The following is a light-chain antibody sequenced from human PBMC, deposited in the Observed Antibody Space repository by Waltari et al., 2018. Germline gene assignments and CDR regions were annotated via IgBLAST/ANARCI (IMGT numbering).Light chain of an antibody. CDR2: RNN. J-gene: IGLJ3*02. V-gene: IGLV1-47*01. CDR3: AAWDDSLSGV. CDR1: TSNIGSNY. Sequence: QSLLTQPPSAPGTPGQRAPPSCSGSTSNIGSNYVYWYQQLPQTAPKLLIYRNNQRPSGVPDRFSGSKSGTSASLAISGLRSEDEADYYCAAWDDSLSGVFGGGTKLTVL.